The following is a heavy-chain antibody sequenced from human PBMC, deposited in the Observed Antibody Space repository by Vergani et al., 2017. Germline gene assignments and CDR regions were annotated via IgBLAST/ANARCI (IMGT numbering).Heavy chain of an antibody. J-gene: IGHJ5*02. CDR1: GGSISSGGYY. V-gene: IGHV4-31*03. CDR2: IYYSGST. D-gene: IGHD5-18*01. Sequence: QVQLQESGPGLVKPSQTLSLTCTVSGGSISSGGYYWSWIRQPPGKGLEWIGYIYYSGSTNYNPSLKSRVTISVDKSKNQFSLKLSSVTAADTAVYYCARDIMPGGYGYENWFDPGSQGCLVTV. CDR3: ARDIMPGGYGYENWFDP.